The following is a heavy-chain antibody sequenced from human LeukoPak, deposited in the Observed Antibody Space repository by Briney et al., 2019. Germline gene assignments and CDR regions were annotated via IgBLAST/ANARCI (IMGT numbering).Heavy chain of an antibody. CDR1: GYTLTSYD. CDR3: ASSPGGYSYGLN. Sequence: ASVKVSCKASGYTLTSYDINWVRQATGQGLECMGWMNPNSGNTGYAQKFQGRVTMTRNTSISTAYMELSSLRSEDTAVYYCASSPGGYSYGLNWGQGTLVTVSS. J-gene: IGHJ4*02. V-gene: IGHV1-8*01. D-gene: IGHD5-18*01. CDR2: MNPNSGNT.